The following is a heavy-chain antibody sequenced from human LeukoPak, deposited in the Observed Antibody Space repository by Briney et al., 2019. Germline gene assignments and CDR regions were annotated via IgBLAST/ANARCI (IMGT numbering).Heavy chain of an antibody. D-gene: IGHD4-17*01. Sequence: SETLSLTCTVSGGSISSGGYYWSWIRQHPGKGLEWIGYIYYSGSTYYNPSLKSRVTISVDTSKNQFSLKLSSVTAADTAVYYCARADYAGTQYYFDYWGQGTLVTVSS. CDR2: IYYSGST. J-gene: IGHJ4*02. CDR3: ARADYAGTQYYFDY. CDR1: GGSISSGGYY. V-gene: IGHV4-31*03.